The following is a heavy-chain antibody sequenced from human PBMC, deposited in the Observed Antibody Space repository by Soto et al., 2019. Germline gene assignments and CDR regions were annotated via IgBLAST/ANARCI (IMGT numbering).Heavy chain of an antibody. CDR2: IYWDDDK. J-gene: IGHJ4*02. V-gene: IGHV2-5*02. CDR3: AHTMPPRISCF. CDR1: GFSLNTDGVG. D-gene: IGHD2-2*01. Sequence: QITLKESGPTLVKPTQTLTLTCTFSGFSLNTDGVGVGWIRQPLVKVLEWLALIYWDDDKRYIPSLECRLTNTNDTSKNHVVLTMPSMEPVDTATYCCAHTMPPRISCFWGQGTQVTVAS.